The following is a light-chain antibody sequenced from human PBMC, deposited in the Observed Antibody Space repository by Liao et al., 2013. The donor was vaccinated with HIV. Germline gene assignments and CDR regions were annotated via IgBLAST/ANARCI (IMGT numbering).Light chain of an antibody. V-gene: IGLV3-1*01. CDR2: QDN. Sequence: SYELTQPPSVSVSPGQTASITCSGDKLGDKYACWYQQKPGQSPVLVIYQDNKRPSGIPERFSGSNSGNTATLTISGTQAMDEADYYCQVWDSSSDPWVFGGGTKLTVL. CDR1: KLGDKY. J-gene: IGLJ3*02. CDR3: QVWDSSSDPWV.